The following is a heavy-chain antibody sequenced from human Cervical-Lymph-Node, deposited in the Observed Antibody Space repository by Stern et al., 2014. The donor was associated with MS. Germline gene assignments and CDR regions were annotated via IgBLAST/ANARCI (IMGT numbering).Heavy chain of an antibody. Sequence: VQLVESGGAVVQPGRSLRLSCAASGFTFSSYGMHWVRQAPGKGLEWVTVISNDGNHNYDAASVKGRFTISRDNSKNALHLQMNSLTPDDTAIYYCARDYEDTSMLFDHWGQGTLVTVSS. J-gene: IGHJ4*02. D-gene: IGHD2-8*01. CDR1: GFTFSSYG. CDR2: ISNDGNHN. V-gene: IGHV3-30*03. CDR3: ARDYEDTSMLFDH.